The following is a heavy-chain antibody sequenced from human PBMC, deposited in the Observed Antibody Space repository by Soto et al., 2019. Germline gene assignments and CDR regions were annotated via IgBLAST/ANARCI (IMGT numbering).Heavy chain of an antibody. J-gene: IGHJ6*02. CDR2: IIPIFGTA. CDR3: ARGRPILIGAYYYYYYGMDV. D-gene: IGHD2-21*01. V-gene: IGHV1-69*13. CDR1: GGTLSSYA. Sequence: SVKVSCKXSGGTLSSYAISWVRQAPGQGLEWMGGIIPIFGTANYAQKFQGRVTITADESTSTAYMELSSLRSEDTAVYYCARGRPILIGAYYYYYYGMDVWGQGTTVTVSS.